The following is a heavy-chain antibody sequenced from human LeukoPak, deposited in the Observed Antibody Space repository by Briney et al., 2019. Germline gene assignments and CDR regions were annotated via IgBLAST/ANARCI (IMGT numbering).Heavy chain of an antibody. D-gene: IGHD3-16*01. J-gene: IGHJ4*02. CDR2: IYYNGNI. V-gene: IGHV4-31*03. CDR3: ARLRGRCYDY. CDR1: GGSISSGGYY. Sequence: PSETLSLTCTVSGGSISSGGYYWSWIRQLPGKGLEWIGYIYYNGNIYYNPSLKSRVSISLDTSKNQFSLKLSSVTAADTAVYYCARLRGRCYDYWGQGTLVTVSS.